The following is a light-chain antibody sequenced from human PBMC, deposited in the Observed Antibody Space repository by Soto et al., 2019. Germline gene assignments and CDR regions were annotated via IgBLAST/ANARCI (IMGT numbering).Light chain of an antibody. V-gene: IGKV1D-8*01. CDR1: QGVSTY. CDR3: QQYYIFPLA. J-gene: IGKJ4*01. CDR2: AAS. Sequence: VLWMTQSPSLXSASTGDRVTITCRTSQGVSTYVAWYQQKPGKPPKPLIYAASTLHRGVPARFSGSGSGTDFTLTIRGLQSEDFATYYCQQYYIFPLAFGGGTKVDIK.